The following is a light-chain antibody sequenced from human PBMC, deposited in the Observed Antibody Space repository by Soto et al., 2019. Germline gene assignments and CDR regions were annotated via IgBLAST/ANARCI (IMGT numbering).Light chain of an antibody. J-gene: IGLJ2*01. V-gene: IGLV2-23*02. CDR2: EVS. CDR1: SSDVGSYNL. Sequence: QSALTQPASVSGSPGQSITISCTGTSSDVGSYNLVSWYQQHPGKAPKLMIYEVSKRPSGVSNRFSGSKSGNTASLTISGLQAEYEADYYFCSYAGSSTVVFGGGTKLTVL. CDR3: CSYAGSSTVV.